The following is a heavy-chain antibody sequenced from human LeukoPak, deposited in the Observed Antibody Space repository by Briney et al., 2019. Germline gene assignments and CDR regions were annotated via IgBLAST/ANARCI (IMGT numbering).Heavy chain of an antibody. CDR1: GGSISSSSYY. Sequence: SETLSLTCTVSGGSISSSSYYWGWIRQPPGKGLEWIGSIYYSGSTYYNPSLKSRVTISVDTSKNQFSLKLSSVTAADTAVYYCARDRGYSGYDAWYYMDVWGKGTTVTVSS. D-gene: IGHD5-12*01. V-gene: IGHV4-39*07. CDR2: IYYSGST. J-gene: IGHJ6*03. CDR3: ARDRGYSGYDAWYYMDV.